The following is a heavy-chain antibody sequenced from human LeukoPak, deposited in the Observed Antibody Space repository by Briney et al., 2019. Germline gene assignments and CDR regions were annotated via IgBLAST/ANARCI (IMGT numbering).Heavy chain of an antibody. Sequence: ASVKVSCKASGGTFSSYAISWVRQAPGQGLEWVGWINCNSGGTNYAQKFQGRVTMTRDTSISTAYMELSRLRSDDTAVYYCARDAQFIVVVPAAKLNYMDVWGKGATVTVSS. CDR1: GGTFSSYA. CDR3: ARDAQFIVVVPAAKLNYMDV. D-gene: IGHD2-2*01. CDR2: INCNSGGT. V-gene: IGHV1-2*02. J-gene: IGHJ6*03.